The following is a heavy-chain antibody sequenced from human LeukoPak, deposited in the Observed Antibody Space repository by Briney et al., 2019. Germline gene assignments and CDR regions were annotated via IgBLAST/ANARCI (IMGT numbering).Heavy chain of an antibody. J-gene: IGHJ3*02. CDR1: GFTFSSYS. V-gene: IGHV3-21*01. D-gene: IGHD2/OR15-2a*01. Sequence: GGTLRLSCAASGFTFSSYSMNWVRQAPGKGLEWGSSISSSSSYIYYADSVKGRFTISRDNAKNSLFLQMNILRAADTAVYYCARQTGISIDIWGQGTMVTVSS. CDR3: ARQTGISIDI. CDR2: ISSSSSYI.